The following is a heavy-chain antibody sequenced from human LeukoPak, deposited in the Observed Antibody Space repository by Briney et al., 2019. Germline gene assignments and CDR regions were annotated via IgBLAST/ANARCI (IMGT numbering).Heavy chain of an antibody. CDR2: LYPGVST. CDR3: ARMNFYDSTGYSPGHYMDV. Sequence: SETLSLTCTVSGGPIYSYYWSWIRQTAGKGLERIGRLYPGVSTDYNPSLKSRVTISVDTSKKQFALKLSAVTAADTAVYYCARMNFYDSTGYSPGHYMDVWGKGTTVTVSS. D-gene: IGHD3-22*01. V-gene: IGHV4-4*07. CDR1: GGPIYSYY. J-gene: IGHJ6*03.